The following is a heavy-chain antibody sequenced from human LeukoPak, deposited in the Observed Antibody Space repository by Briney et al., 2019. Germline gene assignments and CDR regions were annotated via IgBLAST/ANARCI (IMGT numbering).Heavy chain of an antibody. CDR1: GFTFSDYQ. CDR3: ARSGTQWGTY. CDR2: ISSSGNTI. D-gene: IGHD3-16*01. Sequence: GGSLRLSCAASGFTFSDYQMSWIRQAPGKGLEWVSYISSSGNTIYYADSVKGRFTISRDNAKNSLDLQMNSLRAEDTAVYYCARSGTQWGTYWGQGTLVTVSS. J-gene: IGHJ4*02. V-gene: IGHV3-11*01.